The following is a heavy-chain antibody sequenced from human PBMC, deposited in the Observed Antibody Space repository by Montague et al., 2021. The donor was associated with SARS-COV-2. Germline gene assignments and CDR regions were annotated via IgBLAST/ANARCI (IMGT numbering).Heavy chain of an antibody. D-gene: IGHD1-7*01. V-gene: IGHV3-30-3*01. J-gene: IGHJ4*02. CDR2: ISYDGSNK. Sequence: LRLSCAASGFTFSSYAMHWVRQAPGKGLEWVAVISYDGSNKYYADSVKGRFTISRDNSKNTLYLQMNSLRAEDTAVYYCASELELRGFDYWGQGTLVTVSS. CDR1: GFTFSSYA. CDR3: ASELELRGFDY.